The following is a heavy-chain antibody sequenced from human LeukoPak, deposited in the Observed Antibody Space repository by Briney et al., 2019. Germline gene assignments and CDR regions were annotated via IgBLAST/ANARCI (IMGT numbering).Heavy chain of an antibody. CDR1: GFTFSSYG. J-gene: IGHJ6*02. CDR2: ISYDGSNK. Sequence: PGGSLRLSCAASGFTFSSYGMHWVRQAPGMGLEWVAVISYDGSNKYYADSVKGRFTISRDNSKNTLYLQMNSLRAEDTAVYYCAKTVAGYYYYYGMDVWGQGTTVTVSS. D-gene: IGHD6-19*01. CDR3: AKTVAGYYYYYGMDV. V-gene: IGHV3-30*18.